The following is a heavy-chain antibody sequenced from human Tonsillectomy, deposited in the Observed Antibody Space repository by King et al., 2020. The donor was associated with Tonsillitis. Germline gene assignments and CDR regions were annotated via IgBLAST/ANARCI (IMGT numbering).Heavy chain of an antibody. Sequence: VQLVESGAEVKKPGESLRISCKDSGYSFTSYWISWVRQLPGKGLEWMGTIDPSDSYSDYSPSFQGHVPISADKSISTAYLQWSSLKASDTAMYYCARLRTVNPYGVDVWGQGTTVTVSS. CDR1: GYSFTSYW. J-gene: IGHJ6*02. CDR2: IDPSDSYS. D-gene: IGHD4-17*01. V-gene: IGHV5-10-1*03. CDR3: ARLRTVNPYGVDV.